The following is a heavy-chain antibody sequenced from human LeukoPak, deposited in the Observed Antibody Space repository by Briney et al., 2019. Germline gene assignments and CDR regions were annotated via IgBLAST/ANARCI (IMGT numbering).Heavy chain of an antibody. Sequence: PGGSLRLSCAASGFTFSSYVMNWVRQAPGKGLEWVSGISASGGIKDYTDSVKGRFTISRDSSKNTLYLQMNSLRAEDTAVYYCARGESSVVTAIQGWFDPWGQGTLVTVSS. CDR3: ARGESSVVTAIQGWFDP. V-gene: IGHV3-23*01. D-gene: IGHD2-21*02. CDR1: GFTFSSYV. CDR2: ISASGGIK. J-gene: IGHJ5*02.